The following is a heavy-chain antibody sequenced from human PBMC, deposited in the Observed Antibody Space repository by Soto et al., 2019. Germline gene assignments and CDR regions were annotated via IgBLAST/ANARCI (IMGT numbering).Heavy chain of an antibody. D-gene: IGHD6-6*01. CDR3: ARYVAALDY. CDR2: ITSGGHTI. J-gene: IGHJ4*02. V-gene: IGHV3-11*01. Sequence: QVQLVESGGGLVKPGGSLRLSCAASGFTFGDYDMTWIRQSPGTGLEWISYITSGGHTIYYADSVRGRFTISRDDAKNSLYLEMKSLRTEDTAVYFCARYVAALDYWGLGTLFTVSS. CDR1: GFTFGDYD.